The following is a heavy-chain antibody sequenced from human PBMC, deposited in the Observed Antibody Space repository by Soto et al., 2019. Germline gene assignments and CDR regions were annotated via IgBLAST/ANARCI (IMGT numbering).Heavy chain of an antibody. CDR2: IIPIFGTA. D-gene: IGHD6-6*01. Sequence: ASVKVSCKASGGTFSSYAISWVRQAPGQGLEWMGGIIPIFGTANYAQKFQGRVTITADESTSTAYMELSSLRSEDTAVYYCARLHSSSVNNWFDPWGQGTLVTVSS. CDR3: ARLHSSSVNNWFDP. V-gene: IGHV1-69*13. J-gene: IGHJ5*02. CDR1: GGTFSSYA.